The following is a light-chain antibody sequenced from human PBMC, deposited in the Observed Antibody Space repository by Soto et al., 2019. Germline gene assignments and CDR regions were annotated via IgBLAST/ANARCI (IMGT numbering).Light chain of an antibody. CDR3: AVWDDSLSGMV. Sequence: QSVLTQPPSASGTPGQRVTLSCSGSSSNIETNTVDWYQHLPGTAPKVLIFNNNQRPSGVPDRFSGSKSGTSASLAISGLQSEDEADYYWAVWDDSLSGMVFGGGTKLTVL. CDR1: SSNIETNT. J-gene: IGLJ2*01. V-gene: IGLV1-44*01. CDR2: NNN.